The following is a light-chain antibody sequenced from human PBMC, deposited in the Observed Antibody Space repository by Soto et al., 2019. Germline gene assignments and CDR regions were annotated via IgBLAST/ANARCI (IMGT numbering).Light chain of an antibody. V-gene: IGLV2-14*01. Sequence: QSALTQPASVSGSPGQSITISCSGTSSDVGSYDHVAWYQQFPGKSPKLMIYAVSDRPSGVSDRFSGSKSGITASLTSSGLQAEDEADYYCISYTDRQSYVFGTGTKLTVL. CDR2: AVS. CDR3: ISYTDRQSYV. J-gene: IGLJ1*01. CDR1: SSDVGSYDH.